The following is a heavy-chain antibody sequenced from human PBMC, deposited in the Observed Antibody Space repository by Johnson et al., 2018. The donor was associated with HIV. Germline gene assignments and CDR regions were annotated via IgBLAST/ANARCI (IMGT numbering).Heavy chain of an antibody. J-gene: IGHJ3*02. CDR1: GFTFSSYA. CDR3: ARRGNYLADAFDI. D-gene: IGHD1-7*01. V-gene: IGHV3-30*04. CDR2: ISYDGSNK. Sequence: QVQLVESGGGVARPGGSLRLSCAASGFTFSSYAMHWVRQAPGKGLEWVAVISYDGSNKNYADSVKGRFTISRDNSKNTLYLQMNSLRAEDTAVYYCARRGNYLADAFDIWGQGTMVTVSS.